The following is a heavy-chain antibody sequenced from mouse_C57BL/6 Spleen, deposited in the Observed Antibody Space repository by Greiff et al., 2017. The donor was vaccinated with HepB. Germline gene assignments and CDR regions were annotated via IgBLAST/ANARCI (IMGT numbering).Heavy chain of an antibody. CDR2: ISDGGSYT. J-gene: IGHJ1*03. D-gene: IGHD1-1*01. CDR1: GFTFSSYA. Sequence: DVHLVESGGGLVKPGGSLKLSCAASGFTFSSYAMSWVRQTPEKRLEWVATISDGGSYTYYPDNVKGRFTISRDNAKNNLYRQMRNLKSEDTAMYYCARVHGSSYGWYFDIWGTGTTVTVSS. V-gene: IGHV5-4*01. CDR3: ARVHGSSYGWYFDI.